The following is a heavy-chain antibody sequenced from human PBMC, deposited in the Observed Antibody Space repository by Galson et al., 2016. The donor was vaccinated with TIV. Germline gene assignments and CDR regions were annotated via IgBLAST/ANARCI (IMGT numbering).Heavy chain of an antibody. CDR2: ISGYSGNT. J-gene: IGHJ6*02. CDR1: GYTFSKYG. Sequence: SVKVSCKASGYTFSKYGISWVRQAPGQGLEWMGWISGYSGNTNYARKLQGRVIMTTDTSTDTAFMEVRRLTSDDTAVYYCARDRGSMTMILVVDYYYGMDVWGQGTTVTVSS. D-gene: IGHD3-22*01. CDR3: ARDRGSMTMILVVDYYYGMDV. V-gene: IGHV1-18*04.